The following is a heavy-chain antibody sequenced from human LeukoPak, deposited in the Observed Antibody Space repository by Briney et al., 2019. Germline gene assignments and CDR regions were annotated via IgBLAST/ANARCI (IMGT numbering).Heavy chain of an antibody. Sequence: GGSLRLSCAASGFTFSSYWMSWVRQAPGKGLEWVANVKQDGSEKYYVDSVKGRFTISRDNAKNSLYLQMNSLRVEDTAMYYCARDGLRRPPTPYCGGDCPLDYWGQGTLVSVSS. D-gene: IGHD2-21*02. CDR2: VKQDGSEK. V-gene: IGHV3-7*03. J-gene: IGHJ4*02. CDR1: GFTFSSYW. CDR3: ARDGLRRPPTPYCGGDCPLDY.